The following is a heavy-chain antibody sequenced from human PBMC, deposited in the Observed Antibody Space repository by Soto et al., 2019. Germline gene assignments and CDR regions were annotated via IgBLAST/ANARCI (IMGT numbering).Heavy chain of an antibody. Sequence: QLQLQESGPGLVKPSETLSLTCTVSGGSISSISYYWGWIRQPPGKGLEWIGSIKYSGHTFYNPSLKSRVTMSVDTSKNQFSLRLSSVTAAETAVYYCAWVDIAVVPSTTFDYWGQGTLVTVSS. CDR1: GGSISSISYY. CDR3: AWVDIAVVPSTTFDY. CDR2: IKYSGHT. V-gene: IGHV4-39*01. D-gene: IGHD2-2*01. J-gene: IGHJ4*02.